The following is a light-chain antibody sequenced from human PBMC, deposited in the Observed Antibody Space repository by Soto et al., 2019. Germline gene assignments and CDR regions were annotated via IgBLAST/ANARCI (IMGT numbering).Light chain of an antibody. J-gene: IGKJ5*01. CDR1: QSISSY. CDR3: QHSYSMIT. CDR2: AAS. Sequence: DIQMTQSPSSLSASVGDRVTITCRASQSISSYLNWYQQKPGKAPKLLIYAASSLQSGVPSRFSGSGSGTDFTLTISSLQPEDFATYYCQHSYSMITFGQGTRLEIK. V-gene: IGKV1-39*01.